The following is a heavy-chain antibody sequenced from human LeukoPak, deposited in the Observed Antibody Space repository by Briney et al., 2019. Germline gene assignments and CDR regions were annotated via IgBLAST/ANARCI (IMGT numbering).Heavy chain of an antibody. Sequence: SQTLSLTCTASGGSISSGSYYWSWIRQPAGKGLEWIGRIYTSGSTYYSPSLKSRVTISMDTSKNQFSLKMTSVIAADTAVYYCARDKHYDSSVYFDYWGQGTLVTVSS. V-gene: IGHV4-61*02. CDR3: ARDKHYDSSVYFDY. CDR2: IYTSGST. D-gene: IGHD3-22*01. CDR1: GGSISSGSYY. J-gene: IGHJ4*02.